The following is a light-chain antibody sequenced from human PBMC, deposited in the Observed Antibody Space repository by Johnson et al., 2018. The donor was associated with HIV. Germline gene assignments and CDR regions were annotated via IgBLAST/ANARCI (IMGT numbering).Light chain of an antibody. Sequence: QSALTQPPSVSAAPGQKVTISCSGSSSNIGNNYVSWYQQLPGTAPKLLIYDNNKRPSGIPDRFYGSKSGTSATLGISGLQTGDEADYYCGTWDSSLSAGVFGTGTKVTVL. CDR2: DNN. V-gene: IGLV1-51*01. J-gene: IGLJ1*01. CDR3: GTWDSSLSAGV. CDR1: SSNIGNNY.